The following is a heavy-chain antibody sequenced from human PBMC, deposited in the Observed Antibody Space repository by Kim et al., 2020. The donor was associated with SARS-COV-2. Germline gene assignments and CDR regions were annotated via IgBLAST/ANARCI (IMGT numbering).Heavy chain of an antibody. V-gene: IGHV4-31*03. CDR3: ARTRITRIVVVTHFDY. D-gene: IGHD3-22*01. Sequence: SETLSLTCTVSGGSISSGGYYWSWIRQHPGKGLEWIGYIYYSGSTYYNPSLKSRVTISVDTSKNQFSLKLSSVTAADTAVYYCARTRITRIVVVTHFDYWGKGSQVTHSS. CDR2: IYYSGST. J-gene: IGHJ4*02. CDR1: GGSISSGGYY.